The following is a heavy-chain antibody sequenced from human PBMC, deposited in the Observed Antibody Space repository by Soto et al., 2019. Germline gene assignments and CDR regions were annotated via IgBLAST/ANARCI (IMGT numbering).Heavy chain of an antibody. D-gene: IGHD4-17*01. CDR1: GFTLSSYG. V-gene: IGHV3-33*01. J-gene: IGHJ4*02. CDR3: ARGDYGDYSVGY. Sequence: PGGSLRLSCAASGFTLSSYGMHWVRQAPGKGLEWVAVIWYDGSNKYYADSVKGRFTISRDNSKNTLYLQMNSLRAEDTAVYYCARGDYGDYSVGYWGQGTLVTVSS. CDR2: IWYDGSNK.